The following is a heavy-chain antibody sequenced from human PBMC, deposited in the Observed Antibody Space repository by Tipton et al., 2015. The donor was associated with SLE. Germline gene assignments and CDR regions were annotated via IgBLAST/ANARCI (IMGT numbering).Heavy chain of an antibody. CDR1: GGSLNNYW. Sequence: TLSLTCTVSGGSLNNYWWNWVRQPPGKGLEWIGYIFYAGSTNYNPSLKSRLTMSVDPSSNQFSLRLSSVTAADTAVYYCARDKKAPSYYYYYMDVWGKGTTVTVSS. J-gene: IGHJ6*03. V-gene: IGHV4-59*12. CDR2: IFYAGST. CDR3: ARDKKAPSYYYYYMDV.